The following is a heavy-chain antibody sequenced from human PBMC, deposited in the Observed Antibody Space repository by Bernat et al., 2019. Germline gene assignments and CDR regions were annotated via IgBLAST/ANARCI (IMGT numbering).Heavy chain of an antibody. CDR2: IYYTEST. J-gene: IGHJ3*02. CDR1: GGSVSGYY. D-gene: IGHD3-9*01. Sequence: QVQLQESGPGLVKSSETLSLTCSVSGGSVSGYYWSWVRQPPGKGLEWIGYIYYTESTYYNPSLTGRAAISVDTSKNQFSLKLSSVTAADTAVYYCARQLLRYFDWWGGAFDIWGQGTKVTVSS. CDR3: ARQLLRYFDWWGGAFDI. V-gene: IGHV4-59*04.